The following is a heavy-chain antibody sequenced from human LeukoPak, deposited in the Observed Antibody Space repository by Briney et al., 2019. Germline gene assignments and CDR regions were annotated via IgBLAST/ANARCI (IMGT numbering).Heavy chain of an antibody. CDR2: IYYSGST. Sequence: PSETLSLTCTVSGGSISSYYWSWIRQPPGKGLEWIGYIYYSGSTNYNPSLKSRVTISVDTSKNQFSLKLSSVTAADTAVYYCARGGATKSIAVAGRGAWFDPWGQGTLVTVSS. CDR3: ARGGATKSIAVAGRGAWFDP. D-gene: IGHD6-19*01. V-gene: IGHV4-59*01. CDR1: GGSISSYY. J-gene: IGHJ5*02.